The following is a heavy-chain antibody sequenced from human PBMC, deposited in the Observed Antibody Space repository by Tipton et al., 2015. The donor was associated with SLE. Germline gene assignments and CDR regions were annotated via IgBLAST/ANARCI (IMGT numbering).Heavy chain of an antibody. Sequence: TLSPTCTVSGGSISSYYWSWIRQPPGKGLEWIGSIYYSGSTNYNPSLKSRVTISVDTSKNQFSLKVSSVTAADTAVYYCAGGNWGSSVYYDYYMDVWGKGTTVTVSS. CDR1: GGSISSYY. CDR2: IYYSGST. D-gene: IGHD7-27*01. V-gene: IGHV4-59*01. J-gene: IGHJ6*03. CDR3: AGGNWGSSVYYDYYMDV.